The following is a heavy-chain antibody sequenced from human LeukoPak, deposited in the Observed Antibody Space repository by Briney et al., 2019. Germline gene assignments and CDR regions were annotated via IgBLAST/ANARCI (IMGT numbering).Heavy chain of an antibody. V-gene: IGHV1-2*02. D-gene: IGHD6-13*01. CDR3: ARDPGHAARIAAAGPTGYYYYYMDV. CDR1: GYTFTGYY. CDR2: INPNSGGT. Sequence: ASVKVSCKASGYTFTGYYMHWVRQAPGQGLEWMGWINPNSGGTNYAQKFQGRVTMTRDTSISTAYMELSRLRSDDTAVYYCARDPGHAARIAAAGPTGYYYYYMDVWGKGTTVTISS. J-gene: IGHJ6*03.